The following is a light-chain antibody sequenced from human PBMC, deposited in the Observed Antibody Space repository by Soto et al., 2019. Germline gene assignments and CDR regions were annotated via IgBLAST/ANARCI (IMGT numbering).Light chain of an antibody. J-gene: IGLJ1*01. CDR2: EVS. CDR1: SSDVGGYIY. V-gene: IGLV2-14*01. Sequence: QSVLTQPASVSGSPGQSITISCTGTSSDVGGYIYVSWYRQHPGKAPKPIIYEVSNRPSGVSNRFSGSKSGNTASLTISGLQSEDEAEYYCSSYTSMTTLVFVTGTKLNLL. CDR3: SSYTSMTTLV.